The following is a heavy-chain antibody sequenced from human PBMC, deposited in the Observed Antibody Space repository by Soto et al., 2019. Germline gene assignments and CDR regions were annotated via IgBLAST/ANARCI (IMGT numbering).Heavy chain of an antibody. CDR1: GYTFTTFD. Sequence: QVQVVQSGAEVQRPGALVKVSCQTSGYTFTTFDMHWVRQAPGQSLEWMGWISTANGNAKYSQKFQGRVTMTRDTSASAGYMELNSLRSEDTAVYFCVVSTGWWSFLYWGQGTLVTVAS. CDR3: VVSTGWWSFLY. J-gene: IGHJ1*01. CDR2: ISTANGNA. V-gene: IGHV1-3*04. D-gene: IGHD6-19*01.